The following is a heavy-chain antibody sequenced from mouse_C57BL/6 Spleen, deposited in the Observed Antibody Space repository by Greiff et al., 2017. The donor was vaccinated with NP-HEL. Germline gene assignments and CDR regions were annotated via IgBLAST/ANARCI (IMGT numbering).Heavy chain of an antibody. V-gene: IGHV1-76*01. CDR3: ARSLWDAMDY. D-gene: IGHD1-1*02. CDR1: GYTFTDYY. CDR2: IYPGSGNT. Sequence: VQLQQSAAELVRPGASVKLSCKASGYTFTDYYINWVKQRPGQGLEWIARIYPGSGNTYYNEKFKGKATLTAEKSSSTAYMQLSSLTSEDSAVYFCARSLWDAMDYWGQGTSVTVSS. J-gene: IGHJ4*01.